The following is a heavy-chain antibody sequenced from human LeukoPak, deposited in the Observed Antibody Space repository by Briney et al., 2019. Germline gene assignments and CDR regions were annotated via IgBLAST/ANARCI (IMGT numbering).Heavy chain of an antibody. CDR2: ISAYNGNT. V-gene: IGHV1-18*01. CDR1: GYTFTSYG. J-gene: IGHJ6*02. Sequence: ASVKVSCKASGYTFTSYGISWVRQAPGQGLEWMGWISAYNGNTNYAQKLRGRVTMTTDTSTSTAYMELRSLRSDDTAVYYCARRYYDILTGYEYYYGMDVWGQGTTVTVSS. D-gene: IGHD3-9*01. CDR3: ARRYYDILTGYEYYYGMDV.